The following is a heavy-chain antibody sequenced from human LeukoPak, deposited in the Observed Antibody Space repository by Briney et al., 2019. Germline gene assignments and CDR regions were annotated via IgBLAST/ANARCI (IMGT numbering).Heavy chain of an antibody. D-gene: IGHD6-13*01. CDR3: ATAKREASWFNYYYYYMDV. V-gene: IGHV1-24*01. CDR1: GYTLTELS. Sequence: ASVKVSCKVSGYTLTELSMHWVRQAPGKGLEWMGGFDPEDGETIYAQKFQGRVTMTEDTSTDTAYMELSSLRSEDTAVYYCATAKREASWFNYYYYYMDVWGKGTTVTVSS. J-gene: IGHJ6*03. CDR2: FDPEDGET.